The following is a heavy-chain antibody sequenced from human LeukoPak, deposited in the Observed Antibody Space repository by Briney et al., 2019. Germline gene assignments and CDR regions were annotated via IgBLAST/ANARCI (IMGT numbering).Heavy chain of an antibody. CDR2: ISSSGSTI. CDR3: ARPLGVVAAYDY. V-gene: IGHV3-48*03. D-gene: IGHD2-15*01. Sequence: GGSLRLSCAASGVTFSSYEMNRVRQAPGKGLEWVSHISSSGSTIYYADSVKGRFTISRENAKNSLYLQMNSLRAEDTAVYYCARPLGVVAAYDYWGQGTLVTVSS. J-gene: IGHJ4*02. CDR1: GVTFSSYE.